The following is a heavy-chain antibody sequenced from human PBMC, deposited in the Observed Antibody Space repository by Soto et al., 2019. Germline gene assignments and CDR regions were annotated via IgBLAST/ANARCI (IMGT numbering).Heavy chain of an antibody. J-gene: IGHJ4*02. CDR3: ACDFWSGVFYY. CDR2: ISAYNGNT. D-gene: IGHD3-3*01. Sequence: ASVKVSFKASGYTFTSYGISWVRQAPGQGLEWMGWISAYNGNTNYAQKLQGRVTMTTDTSTSTAYMELRSLRSDDTAVYYCACDFWSGVFYYSGQGTLVPVSS. V-gene: IGHV1-18*01. CDR1: GYTFTSYG.